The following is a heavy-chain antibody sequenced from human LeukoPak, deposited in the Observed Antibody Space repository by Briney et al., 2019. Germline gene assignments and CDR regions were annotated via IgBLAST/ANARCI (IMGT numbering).Heavy chain of an antibody. V-gene: IGHV3-7*03. Sequence: GGSLRLSCAASGFTFSSYWMSWVRQAPGKGLEWVANIKQDGSEKYYVDSVKGRFTISRGNSKNTLYLQMNSLRAEDTAVYYCARDQPVVTPLGYWGQGTLVTVSS. CDR2: IKQDGSEK. CDR1: GFTFSSYW. J-gene: IGHJ4*02. CDR3: ARDQPVVTPLGY. D-gene: IGHD4-23*01.